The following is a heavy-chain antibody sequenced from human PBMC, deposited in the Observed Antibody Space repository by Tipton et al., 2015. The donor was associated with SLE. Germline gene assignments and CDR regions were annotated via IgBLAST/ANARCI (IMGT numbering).Heavy chain of an antibody. CDR2: IYYSGST. D-gene: IGHD6-13*01. CDR1: GGSISSHY. J-gene: IGHJ4*02. CDR3: ARGLGIAAAGIHYFDY. V-gene: IGHV4-59*11. Sequence: TLSLTCTVSGGSISSHYWSWIRQPPGKGLEWIGYIYYSGSTNYNPSLKSRVTISVDTSKNQFSLKLSSVTAADTAVYYCARGLGIAAAGIHYFDYWGQGTLVTVSS.